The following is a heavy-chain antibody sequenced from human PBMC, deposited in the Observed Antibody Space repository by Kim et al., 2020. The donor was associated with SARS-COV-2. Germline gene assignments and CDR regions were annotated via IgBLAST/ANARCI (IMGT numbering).Heavy chain of an antibody. V-gene: IGHV4-59*01. CDR1: GGSISSYY. Sequence: SETLSLTCTVSGGSISSYYWSWIRQPPGKGLEWIGYIYYSGSTNYNPSLKSRVTISVDTSKNQFSLKLSSVTAADTAVYYCARGLRLRLVTAGYYFDYWGQGTLVTVSS. D-gene: IGHD5-12*01. J-gene: IGHJ4*02. CDR3: ARGLRLRLVTAGYYFDY. CDR2: IYYSGST.